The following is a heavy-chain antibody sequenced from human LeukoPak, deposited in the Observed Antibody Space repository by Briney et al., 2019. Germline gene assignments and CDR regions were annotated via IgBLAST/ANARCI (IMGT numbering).Heavy chain of an antibody. CDR1: GGSFSAYY. D-gene: IGHD1-26*01. CDR3: AKRFYSGSYGSFDY. CDR2: ISGSGGST. V-gene: IGHV3-23*01. Sequence: ETLSLSCAVYGGSFSAYYWSWVRQAPGKGLEWVSAISGSGGSTYYADSVKGRFTISRDNSKNTLYLQMNSLRAEDTAVYYCAKRFYSGSYGSFDYWGQGTLVTVSS. J-gene: IGHJ4*02.